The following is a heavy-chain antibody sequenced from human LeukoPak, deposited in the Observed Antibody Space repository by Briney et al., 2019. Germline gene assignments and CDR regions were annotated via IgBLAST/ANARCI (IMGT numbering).Heavy chain of an antibody. J-gene: IGHJ5*02. CDR2: IYYSGST. Sequence: PSETLSLTCTVSGGSISSYYWSWIRQPPGKGLEWIGYIYYSGSTNYNPSLKSRVTISVDTSKNQFSLKLSSATAADTAVYYCARHTVVVAADWFDPWGQGTLVTVSS. CDR3: ARHTVVVAADWFDP. D-gene: IGHD2-15*01. V-gene: IGHV4-59*08. CDR1: GGSISSYY.